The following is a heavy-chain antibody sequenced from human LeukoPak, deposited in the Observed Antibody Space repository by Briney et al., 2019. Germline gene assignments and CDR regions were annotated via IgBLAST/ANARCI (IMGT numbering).Heavy chain of an antibody. CDR1: GFTFSSYW. V-gene: IGHV3-7*01. Sequence: GGSLRLSCAASGFTFSSYWMSWVRQAPGKGLEWVANIKQDGSEKYYVDSVKGRFTISRDNAKNSLYLQMNSLRAEDTAVYYCARDSDGSGSYYHWFDPWGQGTLVTVSS. CDR3: ARDSDGSGSYYHWFDP. J-gene: IGHJ5*02. D-gene: IGHD3-10*01. CDR2: IKQDGSEK.